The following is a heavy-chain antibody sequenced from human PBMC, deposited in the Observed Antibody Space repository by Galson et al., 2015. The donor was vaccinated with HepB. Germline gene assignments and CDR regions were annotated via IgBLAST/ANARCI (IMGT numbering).Heavy chain of an antibody. D-gene: IGHD3-22*01. CDR3: ARERAYYYDTSGYYDY. CDR2: ISSSGISI. CDR1: GFTFSDYE. V-gene: IGHV3-48*03. J-gene: IGHJ4*02. Sequence: SLRLSCAASGFTFSDYEMNWVRQAPGKGLEWVSYISSSGISIYYADSVKGRFTISRDSAKNSLYVQINSLRAEDTAVYYCARERAYYYDTSGYYDYWGQGTLVTVSS.